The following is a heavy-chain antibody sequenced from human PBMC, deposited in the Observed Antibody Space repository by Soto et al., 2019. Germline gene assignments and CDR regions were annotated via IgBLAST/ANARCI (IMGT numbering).Heavy chain of an antibody. V-gene: IGHV5-51*01. J-gene: IGHJ6*02. CDR3: ARHLGPDWGLKHYYYGMDV. D-gene: IGHD2-21*02. CDR1: GYSFTSYW. Sequence: GESLKISCKGSGYSFTSYWIGWVRQMPGKGLEWMGIIYPGDSDTRYSPSFQGQVTISADKSISTAYLQWSSLKASDTAMYYCARHLGPDWGLKHYYYGMDVWGQGTTVTVSS. CDR2: IYPGDSDT.